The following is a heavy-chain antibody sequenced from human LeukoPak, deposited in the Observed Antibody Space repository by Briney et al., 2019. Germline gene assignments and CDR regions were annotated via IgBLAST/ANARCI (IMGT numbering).Heavy chain of an antibody. D-gene: IGHD3-10*01. CDR3: AKSGRHYYYGSGSMEDYFDY. CDR1: GFTFSSYG. CDR2: ISYDGSNK. Sequence: GGSLRLSCAASGFTFSSYGMHWVRQAPGKGLEWVAVISYDGSNKYYADSVKGRFTISRDNSKNTLYLQMNSLRAEDTAVYYCAKSGRHYYYGSGSMEDYFDYWGQGTLVTVSS. J-gene: IGHJ4*02. V-gene: IGHV3-30*18.